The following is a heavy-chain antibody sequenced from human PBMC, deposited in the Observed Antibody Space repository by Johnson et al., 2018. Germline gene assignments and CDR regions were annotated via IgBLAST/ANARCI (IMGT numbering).Heavy chain of an antibody. J-gene: IGHJ6*03. CDR3: ARDRRVVTPADYYYYMDV. CDR2: INHSGST. CDR1: GGSFSGYY. Sequence: QVQLQQWGAGLLKPSETLSLTCAVYGGSFSGYYWSWIRQPPGKGLEWIGEINHSGSTNYNPSLKSRVTISVDTSKNQFSLKLSSVTAAGTAVYYCARDRRVVTPADYYYYMDVWGKGTTVTVAS. D-gene: IGHD4-23*01. V-gene: IGHV4-34*01.